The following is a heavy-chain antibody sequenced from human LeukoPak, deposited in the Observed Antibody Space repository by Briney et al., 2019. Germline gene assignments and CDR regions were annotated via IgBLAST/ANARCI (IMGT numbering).Heavy chain of an antibody. CDR3: ARDQAAAASFDY. D-gene: IGHD6-13*01. CDR2: ISSSGSTI. CDR1: GSTFSSYE. V-gene: IGHV3-48*03. J-gene: IGHJ4*02. Sequence: GGSLRLSCAASGSTFSSYEMNWVRQAPGKGLEWVSYISSSGSTIYYADSVKGRFTISRDNAKNSLYLQMNSLRAEDTALYYCARDQAAAASFDYWGQGTLVTVSS.